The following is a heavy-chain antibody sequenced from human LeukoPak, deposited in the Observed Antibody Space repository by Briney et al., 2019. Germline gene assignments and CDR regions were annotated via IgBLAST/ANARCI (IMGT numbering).Heavy chain of an antibody. CDR3: ARLPYRDGVAQDY. Sequence: ASVKVSCKASGYTFTNYGISWVRQAPGQGLEWMGWISGYNGNTNYAQMLQGRVTMTTDTSTSTAYMELSSLRSEDTAMYYCARLPYRDGVAQDYWGQGTLVTVSP. CDR2: ISGYNGNT. V-gene: IGHV1-18*01. CDR1: GYTFTNYG. J-gene: IGHJ4*02. D-gene: IGHD3-16*02.